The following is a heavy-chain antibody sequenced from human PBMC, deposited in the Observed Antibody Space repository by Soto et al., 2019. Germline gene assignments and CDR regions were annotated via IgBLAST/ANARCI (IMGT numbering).Heavy chain of an antibody. CDR3: ARGTPKYYDFWSGYPENYYYYGMDV. Sequence: ASVKVSCKASGGTFSSYAVSWVRQAPGQGLEWMGGIIPIFGTANYAQKFQGRVTITADESTSTAYMELSSLRSEDTAVYYCARGTPKYYDFWSGYPENYYYYGMDVWGQGTTVTVSS. CDR2: IIPIFGTA. D-gene: IGHD3-3*01. J-gene: IGHJ6*02. CDR1: GGTFSSYA. V-gene: IGHV1-69*13.